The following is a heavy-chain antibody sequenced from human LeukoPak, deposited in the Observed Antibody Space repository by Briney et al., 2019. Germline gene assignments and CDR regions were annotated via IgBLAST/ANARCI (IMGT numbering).Heavy chain of an antibody. Sequence: GGSLRLSCAASGFTFSSYAMSWVRQAPGKGLEWVSAISGSCGSTYYADSVKGRFTISRDNSKSTLYLQMNSLRAEDTAVYYCAKESNYYDSSGYRYFDYWGQGTLVTVSS. CDR3: AKESNYYDSSGYRYFDY. J-gene: IGHJ4*02. CDR2: ISGSCGST. D-gene: IGHD3-22*01. CDR1: GFTFSSYA. V-gene: IGHV3-23*01.